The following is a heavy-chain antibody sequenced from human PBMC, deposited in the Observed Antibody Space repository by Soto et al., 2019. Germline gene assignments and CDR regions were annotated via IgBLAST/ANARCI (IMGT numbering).Heavy chain of an antibody. D-gene: IGHD1-26*01. CDR2: VNHSGST. CDR3: ARGLSPGADSPFDY. Sequence: SETLSLTCAVYGGSFSGYYWNWIRQPPGKGLEWIGEVNHSGSTNYNPSLKSRVTMAVDTSKSQFSLKLNSVTAADTAVYYCARGLSPGADSPFDYWGQGTLVTVP. CDR1: GGSFSGYY. V-gene: IGHV4-34*01. J-gene: IGHJ4*02.